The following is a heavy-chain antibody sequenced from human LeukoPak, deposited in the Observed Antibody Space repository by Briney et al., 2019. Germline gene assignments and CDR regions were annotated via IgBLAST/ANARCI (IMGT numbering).Heavy chain of an antibody. V-gene: IGHV3-33*01. Sequence: GRSLRLSCAASGFTFSSYGMHWVRQAPGKGLEWVAVIWYDGSNKYYADSVKGRFTISRDNSKNTLYLQMNSLRAEDTAVYYCAREVTMVRGVTHYYYGMDVWGQGTTVTVSS. CDR3: AREVTMVRGVTHYYYGMDV. J-gene: IGHJ6*02. CDR1: GFTFSSYG. CDR2: IWYDGSNK. D-gene: IGHD3-10*01.